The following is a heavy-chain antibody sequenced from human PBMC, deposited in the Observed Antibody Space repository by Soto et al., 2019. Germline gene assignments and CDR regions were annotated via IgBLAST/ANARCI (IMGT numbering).Heavy chain of an antibody. CDR1: GGSISRYY. V-gene: IGHV4-59*01. CDR3: ARESLGMDV. CDR2: INNSGST. J-gene: IGHJ6*02. Sequence: PSETLSLTCTVSGGSISRYYWSWIRQPPGKGLEWIGYINNSGSTNYNPSLKSRVTISVDTSKNQFSLKLSSVTAADTAVYYCARESLGMDVWGQGTTVTVSS.